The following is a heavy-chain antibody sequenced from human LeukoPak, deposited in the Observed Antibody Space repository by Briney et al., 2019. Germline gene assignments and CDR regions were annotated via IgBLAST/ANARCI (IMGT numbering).Heavy chain of an antibody. D-gene: IGHD3-10*01. J-gene: IGHJ4*02. V-gene: IGHV1-69*06. CDR2: IIPIFGTA. Sequence: SVKVSCKASGGTFSSYAISWVRQAPGQGLEWMGGIIPIFGTANYAQKFQGRVTITADKSTSTAYMELSGLRSEDTAVYYCARDVIGSGRAEFDYWGQGTLVIVSS. CDR1: GGTFSSYA. CDR3: ARDVIGSGRAEFDY.